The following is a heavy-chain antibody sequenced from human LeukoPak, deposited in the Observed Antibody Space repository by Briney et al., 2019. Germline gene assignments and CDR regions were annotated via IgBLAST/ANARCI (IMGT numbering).Heavy chain of an antibody. V-gene: IGHV1-69*06. Sequence: SVKVSCKASGGTFSSYAISWVRQAPGQGLEWMGGIIPISGTANYAQKFQGRVTITADKSTSTAYMELSSLRSEDTAVYYCARDYYGSRSSSFDPWGQGTLVTVSS. CDR2: IIPISGTA. D-gene: IGHD3-10*01. CDR1: GGTFSSYA. J-gene: IGHJ5*02. CDR3: ARDYYGSRSSSFDP.